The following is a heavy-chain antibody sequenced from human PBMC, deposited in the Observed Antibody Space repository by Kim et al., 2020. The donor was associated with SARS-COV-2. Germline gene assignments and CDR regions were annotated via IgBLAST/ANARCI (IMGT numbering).Heavy chain of an antibody. V-gene: IGHV1-2*06. D-gene: IGHD5-12*01. CDR3: VSGYDSFSLDF. Sequence: ASVKVSCKASGHTFSGNYIHWVRQAPGQRLEWMGRIDANSGDTDYAKRSQGRVAMTVDTPISTAYMELRSLRADDTAVYFCVSGYDSFSLDFWGQGTLVTVSS. CDR1: GHTFSGNY. CDR2: IDANSGDT. J-gene: IGHJ4*02.